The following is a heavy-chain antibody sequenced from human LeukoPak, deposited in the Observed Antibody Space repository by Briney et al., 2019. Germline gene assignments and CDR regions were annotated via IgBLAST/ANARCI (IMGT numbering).Heavy chain of an antibody. J-gene: IGHJ4*02. V-gene: IGHV3-21*01. CDR2: ISGSSGSI. Sequence: GGSLRLSCAASGFTFSTYSMNWVRQAPGKGLEWVSSISGSSGSIDYADSVKGRFSVSRDNAKNSLYLQMSSLRAEDTAVYYCAREPRGDGYNYFFDYWGQGTLVTVSS. CDR1: GFTFSTYS. CDR3: AREPRGDGYNYFFDY. D-gene: IGHD5-24*01.